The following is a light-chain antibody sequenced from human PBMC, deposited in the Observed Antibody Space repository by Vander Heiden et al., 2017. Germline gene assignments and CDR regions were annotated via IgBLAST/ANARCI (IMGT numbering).Light chain of an antibody. V-gene: IGLV1-44*01. J-gene: IGLJ1*01. CDR2: SNN. CDR1: SSNIGRNN. CDR3: ATWDDGLNHYFV. Sequence: LLTQPPSASGTPGQRAPISCSGSSSNIGRNNVNWYQQLPGSTPKLLIYSNNQRPSGVPDRFSGSKSGTSASLAISGPQSEDEADYYCATWDDGLNHYFVFGTGTRVTVL.